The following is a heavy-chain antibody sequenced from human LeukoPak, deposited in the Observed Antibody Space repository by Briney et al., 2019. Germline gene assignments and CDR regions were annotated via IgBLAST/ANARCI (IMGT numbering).Heavy chain of an antibody. V-gene: IGHV1-18*01. CDR2: ISAYNGNT. D-gene: IGHD3-22*01. J-gene: IGHJ5*02. CDR3: ARDTRPYYYDSSGYYRFDP. CDR1: GYTFTSYG. Sequence: ASVKVSCKASGYTFTSYGISWVRQAPGQGLEWMGWISAYNGNTNYAQKLQGRVTMTTDTSTSTAYMELRSLRSDDTAVYYCARDTRPYYYDSSGYYRFDPWGQGTLVTVSS.